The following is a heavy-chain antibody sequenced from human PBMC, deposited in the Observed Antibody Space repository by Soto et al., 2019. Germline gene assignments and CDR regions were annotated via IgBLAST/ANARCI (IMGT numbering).Heavy chain of an antibody. CDR1: GFTFSDDY. CDR3: ETASSQRDPWLDY. CDR2: ISSSGGTI. Sequence: GGSLRLSCGASGFTFSDDYMSWIRQAPGKGLEWVSYISSSGGTIYYADSVKGRFTISRDNAKNSLFLQMNSLRADDTAVYYCETASSQRDPWLDYWGQGTLVTVSS. D-gene: IGHD5-18*01. V-gene: IGHV3-11*01. J-gene: IGHJ4*02.